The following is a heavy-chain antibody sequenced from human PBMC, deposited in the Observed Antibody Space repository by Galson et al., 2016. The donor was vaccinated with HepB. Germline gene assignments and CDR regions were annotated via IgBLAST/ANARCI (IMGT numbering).Heavy chain of an antibody. CDR1: GFSFSTSG. V-gene: IGHV3-23*01. J-gene: IGHJ4*02. Sequence: SLRLSCAASGFSFSTSGMSWVRQTPGRGLEWVSGITGSGGTTHYADSVKGRSTISRDNSKNTLYLDMNNLRAGDTAVYYCGKHGGFDYWGQGALVTVSS. CDR2: ITGSGGTT. D-gene: IGHD3-16*01. CDR3: GKHGGFDY.